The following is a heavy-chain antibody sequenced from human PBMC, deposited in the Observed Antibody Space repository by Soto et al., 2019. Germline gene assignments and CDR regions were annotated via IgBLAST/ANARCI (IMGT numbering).Heavy chain of an antibody. D-gene: IGHD3-22*01. CDR1: GFTFSDYY. CDR3: ARDTAFINSGFFDA. CDR2: ISDSGSSI. V-gene: IGHV3-11*01. J-gene: IGHJ5*02. Sequence: ESGGGLVKPGGSLRLSCAASGFTFSDYYMNWIRQAPGKGLEWVSYISDSGSSIFYADSVKGRFTISRDSARKSLYLHMNSLRVEDTAVYYCARDTAFINSGFFDAWGQGTLVTVSS.